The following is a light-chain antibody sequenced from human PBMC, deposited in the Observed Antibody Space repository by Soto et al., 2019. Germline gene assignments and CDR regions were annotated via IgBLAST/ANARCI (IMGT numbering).Light chain of an antibody. J-gene: IGKJ1*01. CDR3: QQYNDYPWT. CDR1: QSINSW. CDR2: KAS. Sequence: DIQMTQSPSTLSASVGDRVTITCRASQSINSWLAWYQQKPGKAPNLLIYKASSLEGGVPSRFSGSGSGKEFTLTISSLQPDDFASYYCQQYNDYPWTFGPGTKVEIK. V-gene: IGKV1-5*03.